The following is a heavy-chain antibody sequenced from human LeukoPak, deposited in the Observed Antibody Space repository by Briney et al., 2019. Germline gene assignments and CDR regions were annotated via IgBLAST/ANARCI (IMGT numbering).Heavy chain of an antibody. CDR2: IYYSGST. CDR3: ARVARIAAATNYYGMDV. J-gene: IGHJ6*02. V-gene: IGHV4-31*03. CDR1: GGSISSGGYY. Sequence: SETLSLTCTVSGGSISSGGYYWSWIRQHRGKGLEGIGYIYYSGSTYYNPSLKSRFTISVATSKNQFSLNLSSVTAADTAVYYCARVARIAAATNYYGMDVWGQGTTVTVSS. D-gene: IGHD6-13*01.